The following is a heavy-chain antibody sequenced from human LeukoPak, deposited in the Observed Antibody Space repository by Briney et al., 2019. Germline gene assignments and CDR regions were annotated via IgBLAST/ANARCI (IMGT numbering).Heavy chain of an antibody. D-gene: IGHD1-1*01. CDR1: GGSVTSGSYY. V-gene: IGHV4-61*01. CDR2: FYYRGST. J-gene: IGHJ4*02. Sequence: SEPLSLTCTVSGGSVTSGSYYWSWVRQPPGRGLEYIGCFYYRGSTKYNPSLKSRVAISVDTSKNQFSLRLSSVTAADTAVYYCARGGLQLPDHWGQGTLVTVSS. CDR3: ARGGLQLPDH.